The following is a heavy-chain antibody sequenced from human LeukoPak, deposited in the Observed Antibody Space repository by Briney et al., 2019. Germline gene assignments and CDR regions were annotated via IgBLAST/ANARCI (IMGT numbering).Heavy chain of an antibody. Sequence: ASVKVPCKASGYTFTSYDINWVRQATGQGLEWMGWMNPNSGNTGYAQKFQGRVTMTRNTSISTAYMELSSLRSEDTAVYYCARVEVITTYYGMDVWGQGTTVTVSS. CDR1: GYTFTSYD. CDR2: MNPNSGNT. CDR3: ARVEVITTYYGMDV. J-gene: IGHJ6*02. D-gene: IGHD3-22*01. V-gene: IGHV1-8*01.